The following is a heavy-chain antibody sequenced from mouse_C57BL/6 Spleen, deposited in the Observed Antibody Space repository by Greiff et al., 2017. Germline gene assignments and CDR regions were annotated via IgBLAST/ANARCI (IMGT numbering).Heavy chain of an antibody. Sequence: QVQLKESGAELVRPGTSVKVSCKASGYAFTNYLIEWVKQRPGQGLEWIGVINPGSGGTNYNEKFKGKATLTADKSSSTAYMQLSSLTSEDSAVYFCARYYYGSSSFSIDYWGQGTTLTVSS. CDR2: INPGSGGT. D-gene: IGHD1-1*01. V-gene: IGHV1-54*01. CDR1: GYAFTNYL. CDR3: ARYYYGSSSFSIDY. J-gene: IGHJ2*01.